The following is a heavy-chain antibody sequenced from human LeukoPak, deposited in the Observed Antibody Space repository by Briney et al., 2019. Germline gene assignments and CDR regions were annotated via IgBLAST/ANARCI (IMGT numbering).Heavy chain of an antibody. Sequence: GGSLRLSCAASGFTFSSYSMNWVRQAPGKGLEWVSSISSSSSYIYYADSVKGRFTISRDNAKDSLYLQMNSLRAEDTAVYYCARDRTAVAGWGAFDIWGQGTMVTVSS. CDR1: GFTFSSYS. CDR2: ISSSSSYI. CDR3: ARDRTAVAGWGAFDI. D-gene: IGHD6-19*01. J-gene: IGHJ3*02. V-gene: IGHV3-21*01.